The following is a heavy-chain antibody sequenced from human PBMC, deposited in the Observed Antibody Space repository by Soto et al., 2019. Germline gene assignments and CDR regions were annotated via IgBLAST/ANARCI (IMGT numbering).Heavy chain of an antibody. Sequence: SVKVSCKASGDTLGSFAFSWVRQAPGQGLEWLGGIIPILRSVSHAQRFQGRLTITADESSRTVFMELSRLTSEDTADYYCATEGVSVPAGTFEYWGQGTLVTVSS. CDR2: IIPILRSV. CDR1: GDTLGSFA. CDR3: ATEGVSVPAGTFEY. D-gene: IGHD2-2*01. J-gene: IGHJ4*02. V-gene: IGHV1-69*10.